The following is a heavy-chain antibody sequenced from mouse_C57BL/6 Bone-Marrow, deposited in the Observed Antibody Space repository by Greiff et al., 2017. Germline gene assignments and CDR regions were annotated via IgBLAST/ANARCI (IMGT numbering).Heavy chain of an antibody. CDR2: INPNYGTT. V-gene: IGHV1-39*01. CDR3: ARGYDYDYAMDY. J-gene: IGHJ4*01. Sequence: EVKLVESGPELVKPGASVKISCKASGYSFTDYNLNWVKQSNGKSLEWIGVINPNYGTTSYNQKFKGKATLTVDQSSSTAYMQLNSLTSEDSAVYYCARGYDYDYAMDYWGQGTSVTVSS. D-gene: IGHD2-4*01. CDR1: GYSFTDYN.